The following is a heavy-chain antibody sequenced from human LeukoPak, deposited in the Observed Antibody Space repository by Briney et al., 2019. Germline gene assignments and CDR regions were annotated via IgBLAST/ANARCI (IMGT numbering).Heavy chain of an antibody. D-gene: IGHD1-26*01. V-gene: IGHV3-23*01. Sequence: GGSLRLSCAASGFTFNSYAMSWVRQAPGKGLEWVSSTSGGGGVTYYADSVKGRFTISRDNSVNTLYLQMNSLTAGDTALYYCAKAVGATRGYYYSGMDVWGQGTTVTVSS. CDR3: AKAVGATRGYYYSGMDV. CDR2: TSGGGGVT. CDR1: GFTFNSYA. J-gene: IGHJ6*02.